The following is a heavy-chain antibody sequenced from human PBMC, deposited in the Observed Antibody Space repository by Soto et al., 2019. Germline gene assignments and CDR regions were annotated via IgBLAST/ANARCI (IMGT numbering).Heavy chain of an antibody. Sequence: SETLSLTCAVYGGSFSGYYWSWIRQPPGKGLEWIGEINHSGSTNYNPSLKSRVNISVDTSKNQFSLKLSSVTAADTAVYYCARGFYDYIWGSYRYTVAMYFDYWGQGTLVTVSS. CDR3: ARGFYDYIWGSYRYTVAMYFDY. J-gene: IGHJ4*02. CDR1: GGSFSGYY. V-gene: IGHV4-34*01. CDR2: INHSGST. D-gene: IGHD3-16*02.